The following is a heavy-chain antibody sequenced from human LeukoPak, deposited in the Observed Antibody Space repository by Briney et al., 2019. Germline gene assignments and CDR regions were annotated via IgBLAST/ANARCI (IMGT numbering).Heavy chain of an antibody. CDR3: AVNYYDSSGYYPYFDY. J-gene: IGHJ4*02. Sequence: ASVKVSCKASGYTFTGYYIHWVRQAPGQGLEWMGWINPNSGGTNYAQKFQGRVTMTRDTSISTAYMELSRLRSDDTAVYYCAVNYYDSSGYYPYFDYWGQGTLVTVSS. CDR2: INPNSGGT. V-gene: IGHV1-2*02. CDR1: GYTFTGYY. D-gene: IGHD3-22*01.